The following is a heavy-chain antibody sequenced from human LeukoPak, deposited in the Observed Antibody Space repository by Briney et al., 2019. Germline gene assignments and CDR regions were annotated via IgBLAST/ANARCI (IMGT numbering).Heavy chain of an antibody. CDR3: ASANYDYVWGSYRPFDH. J-gene: IGHJ4*02. D-gene: IGHD3-16*02. CDR2: INHSGST. Sequence: PSETLSLTCAVYGGSFSGYYWSWIRQPPGKGLEWIGEINHSGSTNYNPSLKSRVTISVDTSKNQFSLKLSSVTAADTAVYYCASANYDYVWGSYRPFDHWGQGTLVTVSS. CDR1: GGSFSGYY. V-gene: IGHV4-34*01.